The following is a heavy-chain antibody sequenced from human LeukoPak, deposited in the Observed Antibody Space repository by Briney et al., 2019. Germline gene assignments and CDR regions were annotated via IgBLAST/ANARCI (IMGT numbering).Heavy chain of an antibody. D-gene: IGHD6-19*01. CDR1: GFTFSSYW. Sequence: GGSLRLSCAASGFTFSSYWMHWVRQAPGKGLVWVSRINSDGSSTSYADSVKGRFTISRDNAKNTLYLQMNSLRAEDTAAYYCARDYRQWLVFPWFDPWGQGTLVTVSS. J-gene: IGHJ5*02. CDR2: INSDGSST. V-gene: IGHV3-74*01. CDR3: ARDYRQWLVFPWFDP.